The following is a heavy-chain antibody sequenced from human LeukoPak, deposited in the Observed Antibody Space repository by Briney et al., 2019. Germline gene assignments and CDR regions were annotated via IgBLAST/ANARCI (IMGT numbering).Heavy chain of an antibody. Sequence: GGSLKISFKGSGYSFTNYWIGWGRPMPGKGLGWMGIIYPADSNTRYSPSFQGQVTISADKSINTAYLQWSSLTASGTAMYYCASSYSSGWFFDYWGQGTLVTVSS. V-gene: IGHV5-51*01. CDR1: GYSFTNYW. CDR3: ASSYSSGWFFDY. CDR2: IYPADSNT. J-gene: IGHJ4*02. D-gene: IGHD6-19*01.